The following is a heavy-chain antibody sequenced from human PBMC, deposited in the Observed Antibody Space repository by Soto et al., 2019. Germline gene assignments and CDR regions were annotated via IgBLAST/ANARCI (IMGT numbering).Heavy chain of an antibody. CDR1: GFTFSSYA. J-gene: IGHJ4*02. D-gene: IGHD6-19*01. V-gene: IGHV3-23*01. CDR2: ISGSGGST. CDR3: AKCSGWHRYYFDY. Sequence: EVQLLESGGGLVQPGGSLRLSCAASGFTFSSYAMSWVRQAPGKGLEWVSAISGSGGSTYYADSVKGRFTIYRDNSKNTLYLHMNSLRAEDTAVYYCAKCSGWHRYYFDYWGQGTLVTVSS.